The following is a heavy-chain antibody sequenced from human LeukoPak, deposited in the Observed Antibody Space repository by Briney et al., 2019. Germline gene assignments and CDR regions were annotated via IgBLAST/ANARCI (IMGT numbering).Heavy chain of an antibody. CDR3: ARYGSGTYSFDY. CDR1: GGSISSYY. CDR2: IYTSGST. V-gene: IGHV4-4*07. D-gene: IGHD3-10*01. Sequence: SETLSLTCTVSGGSISSYYWSWIQQPAGKGLEWIGRIYTSGSTNYNPSRKSRVTMSVDTSKNQFSLKLTSVTAADTAVYYCARYGSGTYSFDYWGQGTLVVVSS. J-gene: IGHJ4*02.